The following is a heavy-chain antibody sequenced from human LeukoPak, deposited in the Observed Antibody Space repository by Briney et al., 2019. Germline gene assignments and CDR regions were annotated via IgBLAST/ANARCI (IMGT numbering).Heavy chain of an antibody. J-gene: IGHJ5*02. CDR2: IYTSGIT. D-gene: IGHD1-26*01. V-gene: IGHV4-4*07. Sequence: SETLSLTCTVSGGSISTYYWSWIRQPAGKGLEWIGRIYTSGITNYNPSLKSRVTMSVDTSKNQFSLNLTSVTATDTAVYFCARRVDSGSYQNWFDPWGQGTLVTVSS. CDR1: GGSISTYY. CDR3: ARRVDSGSYQNWFDP.